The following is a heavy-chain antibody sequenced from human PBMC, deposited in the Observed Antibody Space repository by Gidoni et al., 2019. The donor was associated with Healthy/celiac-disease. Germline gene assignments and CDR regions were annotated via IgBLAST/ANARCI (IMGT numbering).Heavy chain of an antibody. D-gene: IGHD2-21*01. V-gene: IGHV3-7*01. CDR1: GFTFSSYW. CDR2: IKQDGGEK. Sequence: EVQLVESGGGLVQPGGSLRLSCAASGFTFSSYWMSWVRQAPGKGLEWVANIKQDGGEKYYVDSGKGRFTISRDNAKNSLYLQMNSLRAEDTAVYYCASHVFSLPEDYWGQGTLVTVSS. J-gene: IGHJ4*02. CDR3: ASHVFSLPEDY.